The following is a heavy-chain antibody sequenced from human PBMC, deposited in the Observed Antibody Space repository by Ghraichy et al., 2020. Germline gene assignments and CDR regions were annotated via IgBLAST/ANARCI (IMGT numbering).Heavy chain of an antibody. CDR1: GYTFTGYY. Sequence: ASVKVSCKASGYTFTGYYMHWVRQAPGQGLEWMGRINPNSGGTNYAQKFQGRVTMTRDTSISTAYMELSRLRSDDTAVYYCARDGIKDYYYYGMVVWGQGTTVTVSS. J-gene: IGHJ6*02. CDR3: ARDGIKDYYYYGMVV. V-gene: IGHV1-2*06. CDR2: INPNSGGT. D-gene: IGHD2-15*01.